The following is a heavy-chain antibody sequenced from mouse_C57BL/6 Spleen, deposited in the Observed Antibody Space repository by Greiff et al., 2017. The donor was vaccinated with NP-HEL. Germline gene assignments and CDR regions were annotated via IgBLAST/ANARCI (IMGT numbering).Heavy chain of an antibody. CDR2: ISSGSSTI. CDR1: GFTFSDYG. V-gene: IGHV5-17*01. D-gene: IGHD2-3*01. J-gene: IGHJ3*01. CDR3: ARGDGYSPWFAY. Sequence: EVKLVESGGGLVKPGGSLKLSCAASGFTFSDYGMHWVRQAPEKGLEWVAYISSGSSTIYYADTVKGRFTISRDNAKNTLFLQMTSLRSEDTAMYYCARGDGYSPWFAYWGQGTLVTVSA.